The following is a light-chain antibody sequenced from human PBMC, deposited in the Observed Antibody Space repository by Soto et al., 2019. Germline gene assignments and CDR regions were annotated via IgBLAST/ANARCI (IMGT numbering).Light chain of an antibody. CDR1: QSISSW. V-gene: IGKV1-5*01. J-gene: IGKJ2*02. CDR3: QQYNRYPCS. Sequence: DIQMTQSPSTLSASVGDRVTITCRASQSISSWLAGYQQKPGKAPKLLIYDDSSLESGVPSRFSDSGSGTEFTLTVSSLQPDDFATYYCQQYNRYPCSFGQGTKLEIK. CDR2: DDS.